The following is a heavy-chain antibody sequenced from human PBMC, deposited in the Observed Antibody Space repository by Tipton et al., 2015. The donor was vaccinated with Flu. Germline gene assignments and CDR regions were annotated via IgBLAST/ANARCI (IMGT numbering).Heavy chain of an antibody. CDR3: ARDLGPGGMDV. CDR2: FYISGST. J-gene: IGHJ6*02. CDR1: GASISSYY. V-gene: IGHV4-4*07. Sequence: TLSLTCSVSGASISSYYWSWIRQPAGKGLAWIGRFYISGSTNYNPSLKSRVTMSRDTSKNHLSLEVTSVTAADTAVYYCARDLGPGGMDVWGRGTTVIVS.